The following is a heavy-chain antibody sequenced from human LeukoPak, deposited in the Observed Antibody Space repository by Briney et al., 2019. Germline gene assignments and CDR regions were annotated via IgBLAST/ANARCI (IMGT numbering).Heavy chain of an antibody. CDR1: GFTFDDYA. D-gene: IGHD1-26*01. CDR2: ITWNSHTV. V-gene: IGHV3-9*01. J-gene: IGHJ3*02. CDR3: ARDYRFLDAFDI. Sequence: GGSLRLSCAASGFTFDDYAMHWVRQAPGKGLEWVSGITWNSHTVDYGDSVKGRFTMSRDNARNSLYLQMNSLRAEDTAVYYCARDYRFLDAFDIWGQGTMVTVSS.